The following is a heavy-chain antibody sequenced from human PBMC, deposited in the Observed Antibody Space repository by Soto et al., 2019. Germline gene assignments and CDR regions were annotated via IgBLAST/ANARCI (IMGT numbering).Heavy chain of an antibody. CDR3: ARARITMVREVIKYNMDV. Sequence: ETLSLTCTVSGGSISTYYWSWIRRPPGKGLEWIGYIYNSGSTHSNPSLQSRVTISVDTSKNQFSLKLSSVTAADTAIYYCARARITMVREVIKYNMDVWGQGTTVTVSS. J-gene: IGHJ6*02. CDR2: IYNSGST. V-gene: IGHV4-59*01. CDR1: GGSISTYY. D-gene: IGHD3-10*01.